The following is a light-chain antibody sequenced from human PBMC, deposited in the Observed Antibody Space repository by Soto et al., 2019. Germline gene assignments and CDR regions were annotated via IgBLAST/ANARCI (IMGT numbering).Light chain of an antibody. CDR2: DAS. J-gene: IGKJ2*01. V-gene: IGKV3-11*01. CDR1: QRVSSY. Sequence: EIVLTQSPATLSLSPGERATLSCRASQRVSSYLAWYQQKPGQAPRLLIYDASNRATGIPARFSGSGSGTDCTLTISSLEPEDFAVYYCQQRSNWQYTFGQGTKLEMK. CDR3: QQRSNWQYT.